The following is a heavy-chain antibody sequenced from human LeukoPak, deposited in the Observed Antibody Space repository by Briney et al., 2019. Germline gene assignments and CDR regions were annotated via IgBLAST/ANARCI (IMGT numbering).Heavy chain of an antibody. D-gene: IGHD3-22*01. CDR3: ARSPSDYYDSSGYNLEGAFDI. CDR1: GGSISSYY. Sequence: PSETLSLTCTVSGGSISSYYWSWIRQPPVKGLEWIGYIYYSGSTNYNPSLKSRVTISVDTSKNQFSLKLSSVTAADTAVYYCARSPSDYYDSSGYNLEGAFDIWGQGTMVTVSS. CDR2: IYYSGST. V-gene: IGHV4-59*08. J-gene: IGHJ3*02.